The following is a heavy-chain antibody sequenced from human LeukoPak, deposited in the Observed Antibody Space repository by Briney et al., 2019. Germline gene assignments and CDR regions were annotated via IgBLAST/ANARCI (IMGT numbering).Heavy chain of an antibody. CDR2: IYTVVSDT. CDR3: ATVGSGWSDAFDI. J-gene: IGHJ3*02. CDR1: GYSFTSYW. Sequence: GESLKISCTGSGYSFTSYWIGWVRPMPGKVLGWMGIIYTVVSDTRYSPSFQGQVTNSADKSIRTAYLQWSSLKASDTAMYYCATVGSGWSDAFDIWGQGTMVTVSS. D-gene: IGHD6-19*01. V-gene: IGHV5-51*01.